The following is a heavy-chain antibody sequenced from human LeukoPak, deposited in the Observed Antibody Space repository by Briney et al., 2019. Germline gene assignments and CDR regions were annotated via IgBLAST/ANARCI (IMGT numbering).Heavy chain of an antibody. CDR1: GGSISSYY. CDR2: IYYSGST. J-gene: IGHJ4*02. Sequence: SETLSLTCTVSGGSISSYYWSWIRQPPGKGLEWIGYIYYSGSTNYNPSLKSRVTISVDTSKNQFSLKLSSVTAADTAVYYCARGNSSSWYDYWGQGTLVTVSS. V-gene: IGHV4-59*01. D-gene: IGHD6-13*01. CDR3: ARGNSSSWYDY.